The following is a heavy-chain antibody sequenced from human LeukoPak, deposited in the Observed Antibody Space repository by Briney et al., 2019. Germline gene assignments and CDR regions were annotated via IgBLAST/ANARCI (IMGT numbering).Heavy chain of an antibody. CDR2: ISGTGGTT. CDR3: ARGSSHPPIDY. D-gene: IGHD6-6*01. Sequence: PGGSLRLSCAASAFTFTSYAMTWVRQAPGRGLEWVSAISGTGGTTYSADSVKGRFTISRDNSKNTMYLQMNSLRAEDTAVYDCARGSSHPPIDYWGPGTLVTVSS. V-gene: IGHV3-23*01. CDR1: AFTFTSYA. J-gene: IGHJ4*02.